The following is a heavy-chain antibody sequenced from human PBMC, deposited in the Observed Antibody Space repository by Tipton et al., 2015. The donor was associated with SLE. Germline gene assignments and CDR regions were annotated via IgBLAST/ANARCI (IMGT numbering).Heavy chain of an antibody. J-gene: IGHJ3*02. D-gene: IGHD5-24*01. CDR2: IYYSGST. Sequence: TLSLTCTVSGGSVSSGSYYWSWIRQPPGKGLEWIGSIYYSGSTYYNPSLKSRVTISVDTSKNQFSLKLSSVTAADTAVYYCARKVNGQRWLQWGAFDIWGQGTMVTVSS. CDR1: GGSVSSGSYY. V-gene: IGHV4-39*07. CDR3: ARKVNGQRWLQWGAFDI.